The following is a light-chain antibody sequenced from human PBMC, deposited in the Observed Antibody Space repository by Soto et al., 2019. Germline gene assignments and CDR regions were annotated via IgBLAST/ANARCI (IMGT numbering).Light chain of an antibody. Sequence: DIQMTQSPSSLSASVGDRVTITCRASQSISSYLNWYQQKPGKAPKLLIYAASSLQSGVPSRFSGSGSGTDFTLTISSLQHEDFATYYCQQSYNTPLTFGGGTKVEIK. CDR3: QQSYNTPLT. V-gene: IGKV1-39*01. CDR2: AAS. CDR1: QSISSY. J-gene: IGKJ4*01.